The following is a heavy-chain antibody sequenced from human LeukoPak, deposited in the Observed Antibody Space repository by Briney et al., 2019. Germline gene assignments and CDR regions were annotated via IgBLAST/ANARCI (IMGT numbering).Heavy chain of an antibody. CDR3: ARWTIVATTYYFDY. J-gene: IGHJ4*02. CDR1: GGTFSSYA. D-gene: IGHD5-12*01. Sequence: SVKVSCKASGGTFSSYAISWVRQAPGQGLEWMGGIIPIFGTVNYAQKFQGRVTITTDESTNTAYMELSSLRSEDTAVYYCARWTIVATTYYFDYWGQGTLVTVSS. V-gene: IGHV1-69*05. CDR2: IIPIFGTV.